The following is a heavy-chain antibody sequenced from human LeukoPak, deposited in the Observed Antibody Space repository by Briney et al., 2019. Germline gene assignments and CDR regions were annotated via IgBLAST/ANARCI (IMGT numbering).Heavy chain of an antibody. CDR1: AFTFSSYS. J-gene: IGHJ4*02. Sequence: GGSLRLSCAASAFTFSSYSMTWVRQAPGKGLEWVSSISSSRNYKYYADSVKGRFTISGDNAKNSLDLQMNSLRAEDTAVYYCARDGPGDYVWGSYRSSYWGQGTLVTVSS. D-gene: IGHD3-16*02. CDR3: ARDGPGDYVWGSYRSSY. V-gene: IGHV3-21*01. CDR2: ISSSRNYK.